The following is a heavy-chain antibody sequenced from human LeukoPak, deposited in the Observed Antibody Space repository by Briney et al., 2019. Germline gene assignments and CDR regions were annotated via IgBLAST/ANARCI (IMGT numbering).Heavy chain of an antibody. V-gene: IGHV1-18*01. Sequence: ASVKVSCKASGYTFTSYGISWVRQAPGQGLGWMGWITYNGNTNYAQKFQGRVTMTTDTSTSTAYMVLRSLRSDDTALYFCARGDWNYGRTDYWGQGTLVTVSS. CDR3: ARGDWNYGRTDY. D-gene: IGHD1-7*01. CDR2: ITYNGNT. J-gene: IGHJ4*02. CDR1: GYTFTSYG.